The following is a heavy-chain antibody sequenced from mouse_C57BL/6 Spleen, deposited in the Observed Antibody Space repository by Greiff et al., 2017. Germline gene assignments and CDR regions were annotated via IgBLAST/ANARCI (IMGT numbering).Heavy chain of an antibody. CDR1: GYTFTSYW. V-gene: IGHV1-69*01. CDR2: IDPSDSYT. Sequence: VQLQQPGAELVMPGASVKLSCKASGYTFTSYWMHWVKQRPGQGLEWIGEIDPSDSYTNYNQKFKGKSTLTVDKSSSTAYMQLSSLTSEDSAVYYCARNYYGSSHFDDWGQGTTLTVSS. D-gene: IGHD1-1*01. J-gene: IGHJ2*01. CDR3: ARNYYGSSHFDD.